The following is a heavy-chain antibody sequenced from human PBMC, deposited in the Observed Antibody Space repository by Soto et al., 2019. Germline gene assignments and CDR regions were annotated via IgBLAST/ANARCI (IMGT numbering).Heavy chain of an antibody. D-gene: IGHD3-10*01. V-gene: IGHV3-11*01. CDR3: AGYIVRAVMTLQHYYYMDV. CDR1: GFTFSDYY. J-gene: IGHJ6*03. Sequence: QVQLVESGGGLVKPGGSLRLSCAASGFTFSDYYMSWVRQAPGKGLEWVSCISSSGSTIYDADSVKGRFTIARDNVKNSVYLHMNSLRAEDTAVYYCAGYIVRAVMTLQHYYYMDVWGKGTPVTVSS. CDR2: ISSSGSTI.